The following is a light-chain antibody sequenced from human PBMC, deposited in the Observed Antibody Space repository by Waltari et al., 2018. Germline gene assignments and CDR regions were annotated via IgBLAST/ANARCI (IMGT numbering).Light chain of an antibody. Sequence: QSALTQPPSASGSLGQSVTISCTGTSSDVGGYNYVSWYQHHPGKGPKLLIYEVTKRPSGVPDRVSGSRSGNTASLTVSGLQAEDEADYYCTSYTGSNLVFGGGTKLTVL. J-gene: IGLJ3*02. CDR3: TSYTGSNLV. CDR1: SSDVGGYNY. CDR2: EVT. V-gene: IGLV2-8*01.